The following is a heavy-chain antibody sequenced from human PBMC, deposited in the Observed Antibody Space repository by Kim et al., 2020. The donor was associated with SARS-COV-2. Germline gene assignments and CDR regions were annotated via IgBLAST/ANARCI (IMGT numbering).Heavy chain of an antibody. CDR1: GGSISSSNW. CDR2: IYHSGST. Sequence: SETLSLTCAVSGGSISSSNWWSWVRQPPGKGLEWIGEIYHSGSTNYNPSLKSRVTISVDKSKNQFSLKLSSVTTADTAVYYCARGSGSYVSDWFDPWGQGTLVTVSS. CDR3: ARGSGSYVSDWFDP. D-gene: IGHD3-10*01. J-gene: IGHJ5*02. V-gene: IGHV4-4*02.